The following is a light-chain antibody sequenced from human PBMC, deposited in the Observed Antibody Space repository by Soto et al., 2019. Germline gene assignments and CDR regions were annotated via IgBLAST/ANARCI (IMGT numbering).Light chain of an antibody. V-gene: IGLV2-14*01. Sequence: QSALTQPASVSGSPGQSITISCTGTSSDVGGYNYVSWYQQHPGKAPKLIIYDVSARPAGVSNRFSGSKSGNTASLTISGLQADDEADYLCTSYTSQSTVVFGGGTKLTVL. J-gene: IGLJ3*02. CDR1: SSDVGGYNY. CDR3: TSYTSQSTVV. CDR2: DVS.